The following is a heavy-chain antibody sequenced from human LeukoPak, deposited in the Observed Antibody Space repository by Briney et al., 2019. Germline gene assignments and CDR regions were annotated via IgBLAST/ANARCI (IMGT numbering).Heavy chain of an antibody. CDR2: IYYSGST. CDR3: AVLSGSFDY. J-gene: IGHJ4*02. D-gene: IGHD1-26*01. Sequence: KTSETLSLTCTVSGSSMSSYYWSWIRQPPGKGLEWIGYIYYSGSTNYNPSLKSRVTISVDTSKNQFSLKLSSVTAPDTAVYYCAVLSGSFDYWGQGPLVTVSS. V-gene: IGHV4-59*01. CDR1: GSSMSSYY.